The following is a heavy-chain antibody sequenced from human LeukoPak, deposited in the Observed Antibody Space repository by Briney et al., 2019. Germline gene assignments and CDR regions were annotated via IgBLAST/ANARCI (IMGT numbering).Heavy chain of an antibody. Sequence: GGSLRLSCAASGFTFSSYWMSWVRQAPGKGLEWVSLISASGGSTYYADSVKGRFTVSRDNSKNTLFLQMNSLRAEDTAVYYCARDGGLWVSAHWGDAWGRGTLVTVSS. CDR1: GFTFSSYW. J-gene: IGHJ5*02. V-gene: IGHV3-23*01. CDR2: ISASGGST. D-gene: IGHD7-27*01. CDR3: ARDGGLWVSAHWGDA.